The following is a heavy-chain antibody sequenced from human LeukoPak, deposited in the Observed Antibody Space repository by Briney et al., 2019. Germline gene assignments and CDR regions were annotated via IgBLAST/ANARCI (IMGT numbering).Heavy chain of an antibody. CDR3: AKAGFTLRYMDV. D-gene: IGHD3-16*01. CDR1: GFTFSSYW. V-gene: IGHV3-74*01. CDR2: INSDGSST. J-gene: IGHJ6*03. Sequence: GGSLRLSCAASGFTFSSYWMHWVRQAPGKGLVWVSRINSDGSSTSYADSVKGRFTISRDNAKNTLYLQMNSLRAEDTAVYYCAKAGFTLRYMDVWGKGTTVTVSS.